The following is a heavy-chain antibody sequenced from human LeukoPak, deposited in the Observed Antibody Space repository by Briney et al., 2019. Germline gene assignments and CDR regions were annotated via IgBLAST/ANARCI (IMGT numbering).Heavy chain of an antibody. CDR3: ARHDDIGIFRNGLDV. CDR2: IYYSRGT. D-gene: IGHD1-1*01. CDR1: GGSITTYY. J-gene: IGHJ6*02. V-gene: IGHV4-59*08. Sequence: SETLSLTCTVSGGSITTYYWSWIRLPPGKGLEWIGYIYYSRGTMYNPSLKSRVTMSIDTSKRQLSLKVNSVTAADTAVYYCARHDDIGIFRNGLDVWGQGTTVTVSS.